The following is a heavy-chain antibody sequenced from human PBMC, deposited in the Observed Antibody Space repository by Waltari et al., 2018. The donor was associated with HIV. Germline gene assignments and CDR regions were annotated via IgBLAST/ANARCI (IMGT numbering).Heavy chain of an antibody. Sequence: QVQLQESGPGLVKPSETLSLTCTVSGGSIISYYWSWIRQPPGKGLEWIGYIYYSGSTNDNPSLKGRVTISGDTSKNQFSLKLSSVTAADTAVYYCARAGGYSGHFGSWGQGTLVTVSS. J-gene: IGHJ4*02. CDR3: ARAGGYSGHFGS. V-gene: IGHV4-59*01. D-gene: IGHD5-12*01. CDR1: GGSIISYY. CDR2: IYYSGST.